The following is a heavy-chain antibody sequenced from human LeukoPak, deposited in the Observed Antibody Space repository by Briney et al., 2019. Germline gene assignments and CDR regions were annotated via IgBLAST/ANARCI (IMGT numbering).Heavy chain of an antibody. V-gene: IGHV3-21*01. D-gene: IGHD6-19*01. Sequence: PGGSLRLSCAAPGFTLSSYSLNWVRQAAGKGLEWVSSITSSSTYIYSADSVEGRFTISRDNAKNSLFLQMNSLRVEDTGIYYCARGDYSSGWSLEYWGQGTLVTVSS. CDR3: ARGDYSSGWSLEY. J-gene: IGHJ4*02. CDR1: GFTLSSYS. CDR2: ITSSSTYI.